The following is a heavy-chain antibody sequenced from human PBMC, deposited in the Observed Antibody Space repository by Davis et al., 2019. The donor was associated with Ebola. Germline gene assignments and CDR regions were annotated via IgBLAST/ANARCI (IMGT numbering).Heavy chain of an antibody. CDR1: GASISGYY. J-gene: IGHJ4*02. CDR3: ARASSSFHSGTYWAHYFDS. V-gene: IGHV4-59*01. D-gene: IGHD3-10*01. Sequence: SETLSLTCTVSGASISGYYWSWIRQPPGKGLEWIGYVFYIGTTHYNPSLESRVTMSVATSKNQFSLKLSSMTAADTAIYYCARASSSFHSGTYWAHYFDSWGQGSLVAVS. CDR2: VFYIGTT.